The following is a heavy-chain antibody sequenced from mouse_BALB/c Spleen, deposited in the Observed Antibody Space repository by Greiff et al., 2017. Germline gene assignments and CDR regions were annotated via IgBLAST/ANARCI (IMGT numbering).Heavy chain of an antibody. CDR1: GYSITSGYY. CDR2: ISYDGSN. Sequence: EVQLQQSGPGLVKPSQSLSLTCSVTGYSITSGYYWNWIRQFPGNKLEWMGYISYDGSNNYNPSLKNRISITRDTSKNQFFLKLNSVTTEDTATYYCADYGYAMDYWGQGTSVTVSS. V-gene: IGHV3-6*02. J-gene: IGHJ4*01. D-gene: IGHD2-4*01. CDR3: ADYGYAMDY.